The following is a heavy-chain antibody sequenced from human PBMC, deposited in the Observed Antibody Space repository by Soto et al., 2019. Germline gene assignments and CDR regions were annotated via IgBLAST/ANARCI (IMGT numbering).Heavy chain of an antibody. Sequence: GGSLRVPWAPSALTFSRYWMHCIRQAPGKGLVWVSRMNSDGSTTKCAGSGKRRFTISRDNASNTLYLQMNSLRAEDTAVYYCLRDGYPAWVYGVDVWGQGTTVTVCS. J-gene: IGHJ6*02. D-gene: IGHD5-12*01. CDR3: LRDGYPAWVYGVDV. CDR1: ALTFSRYW. CDR2: MNSDGSTT. V-gene: IGHV3-74*03.